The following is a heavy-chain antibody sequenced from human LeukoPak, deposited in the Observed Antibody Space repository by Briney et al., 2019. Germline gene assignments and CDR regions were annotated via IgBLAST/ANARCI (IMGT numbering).Heavy chain of an antibody. V-gene: IGHV4-61*01. CDR1: GGSISSSSYY. CDR2: IYYSGST. CDR3: ARGPSSGWYDYYYYYMDV. D-gene: IGHD6-19*01. Sequence: SETLSLTCTVSGGSISSSSYYWSWIRQPPGKGLEWIGYIYYSGSTNYNPSLKSRVTISVDTSKNQFSLKLSSVTAADTAVYYCARGPSSGWYDYYYYYMDVWGKGTTVTVSS. J-gene: IGHJ6*03.